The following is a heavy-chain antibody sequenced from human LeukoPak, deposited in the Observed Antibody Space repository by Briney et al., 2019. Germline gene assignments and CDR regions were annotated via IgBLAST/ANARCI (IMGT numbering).Heavy chain of an antibody. CDR3: AREDSSGYYYVGY. CDR1: GFTFSSYR. J-gene: IGHJ4*02. Sequence: PGGSLRLSRAASGFTFSSYRMNWVRQAPGKGLEWVSSISSSSSYIYYADSVKGRFTISRDNAKNSLYLQMNSLRAEDTAVYYCAREDSSGYYYVGYWGQGTLVTVSS. CDR2: ISSSSSYI. V-gene: IGHV3-21*01. D-gene: IGHD3-22*01.